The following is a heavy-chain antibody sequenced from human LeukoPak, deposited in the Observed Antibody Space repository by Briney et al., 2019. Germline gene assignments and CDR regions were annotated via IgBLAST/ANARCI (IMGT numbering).Heavy chain of an antibody. CDR2: ISSSSSTI. CDR1: GFTFSSYS. V-gene: IGHV3-48*04. CDR3: ARNNWFGEFENWFDP. Sequence: GGSLRLSCAASGFTFSSYSMNWVRQAPGKGLEWVSYISSSSSTIYYTDSVKGRFTISRDNAKNSLYLQMNSLRAEDTAVYYCARNNWFGEFENWFDPWGQGTLVTVSS. J-gene: IGHJ5*02. D-gene: IGHD3-10*01.